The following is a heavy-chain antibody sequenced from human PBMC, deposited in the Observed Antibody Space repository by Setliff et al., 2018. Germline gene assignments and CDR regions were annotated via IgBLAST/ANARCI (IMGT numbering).Heavy chain of an antibody. V-gene: IGHV3-7*01. Sequence: GGSLRLSCGASGFTYKNDWVSWVRQAPGKGLEWLASINPDGSEKYYVDSVKGRFTISRDNARNSLSLQMNSLRTEDTAVYYCFGAGTCSYWGQGALVTVSS. CDR3: FGAGTCSY. CDR2: INPDGSEK. CDR1: GFTYKNDW. D-gene: IGHD3-10*01. J-gene: IGHJ4*02.